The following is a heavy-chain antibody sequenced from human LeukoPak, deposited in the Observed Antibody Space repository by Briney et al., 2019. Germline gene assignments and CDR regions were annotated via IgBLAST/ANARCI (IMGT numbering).Heavy chain of an antibody. D-gene: IGHD6-13*01. Sequence: GASVKVSCKASGYTFTGYYMHWVRQAPGQGLEWMGWINPNSGGTNCAQKFQGRVTMTRDTSISTAYMELSRLRSDDTAVYYCARVIAAAGTLDYRGQGTLVTVSS. CDR3: ARVIAAAGTLDY. CDR1: GYTFTGYY. CDR2: INPNSGGT. V-gene: IGHV1-2*02. J-gene: IGHJ4*02.